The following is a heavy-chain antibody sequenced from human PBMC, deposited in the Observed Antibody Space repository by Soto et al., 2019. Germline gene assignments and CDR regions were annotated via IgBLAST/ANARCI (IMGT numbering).Heavy chain of an antibody. Sequence: GGSLRLSCAASGFSFSGFAMSWVRQAPGKGLEWVSAISGSGGGTYYADSVKGRFTISRDNSKNTMYLEMNSLRAEDTAVYYCAKENGGQCSDYWGEGTLVTVSS. V-gene: IGHV3-23*01. J-gene: IGHJ4*02. D-gene: IGHD3-16*01. CDR2: ISGSGGGT. CDR3: AKENGGQCSDY. CDR1: GFSFSGFA.